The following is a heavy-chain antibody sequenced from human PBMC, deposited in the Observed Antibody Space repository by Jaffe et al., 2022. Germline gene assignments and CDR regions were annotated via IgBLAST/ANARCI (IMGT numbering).Heavy chain of an antibody. CDR1: GYSISSGYY. Sequence: QVQLQESGPGLVKPSETLSLTCAVSGYSISSGYYWGWIRQPPGKGLEWIGSIYHSGSTYYNPSLKSRVTISVDTSKNQFSLKLSSVTAADTAVYYCARGAYYYGSGSSLDYWGQGTLVTVSS. V-gene: IGHV4-38-2*01. CDR3: ARGAYYYGSGSSLDY. J-gene: IGHJ4*02. CDR2: IYHSGST. D-gene: IGHD3-10*01.